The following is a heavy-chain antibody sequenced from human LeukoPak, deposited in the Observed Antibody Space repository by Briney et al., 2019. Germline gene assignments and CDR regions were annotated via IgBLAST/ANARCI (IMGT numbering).Heavy chain of an antibody. CDR1: GFTFISYA. D-gene: IGHD6-19*01. J-gene: IGHJ4*02. CDR3: ARDSSGWSADY. CDR2: IWYDGSNK. Sequence: GGSLRLSCAASGFTFISYAMSWVRQAPGKGLEWVAVIWYDGSNKYYADSVKGRFAISRDTSKNTLYLQMNSLRAEDTAVYFCARDSSGWSADYWGQGTLVAVSS. V-gene: IGHV3-33*08.